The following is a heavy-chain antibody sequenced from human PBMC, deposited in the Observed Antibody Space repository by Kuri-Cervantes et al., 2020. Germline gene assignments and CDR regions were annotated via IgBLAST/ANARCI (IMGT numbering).Heavy chain of an antibody. V-gene: IGHV1-24*01. CDR3: ATVSSGREGEFDY. D-gene: IGHD3-22*01. CDR1: GYTLTELS. J-gene: IGHJ4*02. CDR2: FDPEDGET. Sequence: SVPVSRLVSGYTLTELSMHWVRQAPGKGLEWMGGFDPEDGETIYAQKFQGRVTMTEDTSTDTAYMELSSLRSEDTAVYYCATVSSGREGEFDYWGQGTLVTVSS.